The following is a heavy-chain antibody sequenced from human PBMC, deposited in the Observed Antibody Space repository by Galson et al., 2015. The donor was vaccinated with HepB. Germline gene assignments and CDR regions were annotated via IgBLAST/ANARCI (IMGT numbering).Heavy chain of an antibody. D-gene: IGHD2-15*01. V-gene: IGHV3-33*01. Sequence: SLRLSCAASGFTFSSYGMHWVRQAPGKGLEWVAVIWYDGSNKYYADSVKGRFTISRDNSKNTLYLQMNSLRAEDTAVYYCARDSELGWYGLTEYFQHWGQGTLVTVSS. J-gene: IGHJ1*01. CDR1: GFTFSSYG. CDR3: ARDSELGWYGLTEYFQH. CDR2: IWYDGSNK.